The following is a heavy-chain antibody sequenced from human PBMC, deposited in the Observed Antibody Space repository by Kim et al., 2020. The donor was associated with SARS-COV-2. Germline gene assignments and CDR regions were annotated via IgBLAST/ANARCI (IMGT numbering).Heavy chain of an antibody. J-gene: IGHJ6*02. Sequence: SETLSLTCTVSGGSISSGSYYWSWIRQPAGKGLEWIGRIYTSGSTNYNPSLKSRVTISVDTSKNQFSLKLSSVTAADTAVYYCARAAAVAGLLSYYYGMDVWGQGTTVTVSS. CDR1: GGSISSGSYY. D-gene: IGHD6-19*01. CDR3: ARAAAVAGLLSYYYGMDV. CDR2: IYTSGST. V-gene: IGHV4-61*02.